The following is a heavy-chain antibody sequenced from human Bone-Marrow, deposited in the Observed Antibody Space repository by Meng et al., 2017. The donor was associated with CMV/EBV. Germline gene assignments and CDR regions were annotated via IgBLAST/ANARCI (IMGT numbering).Heavy chain of an antibody. CDR3: ARAGSGGYFDY. J-gene: IGHJ4*02. CDR1: GFTFSSYS. D-gene: IGHD1-26*01. V-gene: IGHV3-21*01. Sequence: SLRLSCAASGFTFSSYSMNWVRQAPGKGLEWVSSISSSSSYIYYADSVKGRFTISRGNAKNSLYLQMNSLRAEDTAVYYCARAGSGGYFDYWGQGTLVTVSS. CDR2: ISSSSSYI.